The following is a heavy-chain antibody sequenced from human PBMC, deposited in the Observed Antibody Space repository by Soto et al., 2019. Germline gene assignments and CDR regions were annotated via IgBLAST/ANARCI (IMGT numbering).Heavy chain of an antibody. CDR1: GFTFSSHA. D-gene: IGHD3-3*01. CDR2: ISYDGIKI. Sequence: QVQLVESGGGVVQPGRSLRLSCAASGFTFSSHAMHWVRQAPGKGLEWVAVISYDGIKIYYADSVKGRFTISRDNSKNTLYLQMNSLRAEDTAMYFCARDGEDVLRNIPGDAFDIWGQGTMVTVSS. V-gene: IGHV3-30-3*01. CDR3: ARDGEDVLRNIPGDAFDI. J-gene: IGHJ3*02.